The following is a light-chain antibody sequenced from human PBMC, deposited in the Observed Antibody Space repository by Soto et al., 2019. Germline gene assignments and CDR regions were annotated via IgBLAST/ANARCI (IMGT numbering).Light chain of an antibody. CDR1: QSISNL. J-gene: IGKJ1*01. CDR3: QQYNSFSEA. CDR2: DAS. Sequence: DIQMTQSPSTLSASVGDRVTITCRASQSISNLLAWYQQKPGQAPKPLIYDASSLESGVPSRFSGSGSGTEFTLTISGLQPDDFASYYCQQYNSFSEAFGQGTRWIS. V-gene: IGKV1-5*01.